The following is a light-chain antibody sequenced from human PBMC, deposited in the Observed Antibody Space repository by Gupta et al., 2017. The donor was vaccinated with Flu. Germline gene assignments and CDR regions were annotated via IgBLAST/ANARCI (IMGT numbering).Light chain of an antibody. CDR3: ASNAGDNTFV. CDR2: GVS. Sequence: QSALTQPPSASGSPGQSVTISCTGSSSDVGGYNYVSWYQHHPGKDPKLYIYGVSQRPSGVPGRFSGSKSGNTASLTVSELQAEDEADYYCASNAGDNTFVLGGGTKLTVL. J-gene: IGLJ3*02. V-gene: IGLV2-8*01. CDR1: SSDVGGYNY.